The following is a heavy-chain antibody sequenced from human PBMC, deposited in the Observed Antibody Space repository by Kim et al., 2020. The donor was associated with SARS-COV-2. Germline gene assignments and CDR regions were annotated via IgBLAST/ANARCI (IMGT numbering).Heavy chain of an antibody. CDR3: ARGRMKIVVVPAAMIRWFDP. CDR2: INHSGST. J-gene: IGHJ5*02. CDR1: GGSFSGYY. Sequence: SETLSLTCAVYGGSFSGYYWSWIRQPPGKGLEWIGEINHSGSTNYNPSLKSRVTISVDTSKNQFSLKLSSVTAADTAVYYCARGRMKIVVVPAAMIRWFDPWGQGTLVTVSS. V-gene: IGHV4-34*01. D-gene: IGHD2-2*01.